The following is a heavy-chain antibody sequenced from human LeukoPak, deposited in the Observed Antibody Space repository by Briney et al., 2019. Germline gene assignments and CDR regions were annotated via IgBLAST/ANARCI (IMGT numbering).Heavy chain of an antibody. Sequence: GGSLRLSCAASGFTFSSYEMNWVRQAPGKGLEWVSYISSSGSTIYYAVSVKGLFTISRDNAKNSLYLQMNSLRAEDTAVYYCARGLVLLPIDYWGQGTLVTVSS. V-gene: IGHV3-48*03. CDR1: GFTFSSYE. D-gene: IGHD1-26*01. CDR3: ARGLVLLPIDY. CDR2: ISSSGSTI. J-gene: IGHJ4*02.